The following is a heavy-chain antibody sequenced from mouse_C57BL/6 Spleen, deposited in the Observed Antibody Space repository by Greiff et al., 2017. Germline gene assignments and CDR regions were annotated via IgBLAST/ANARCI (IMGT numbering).Heavy chain of an antibody. CDR1: GFSLTSYG. CDR3: ARGGFITTVASSFAY. V-gene: IGHV2-2*01. CDR2: IWSGGST. Sequence: VQLQQSGPGLVQPSQSLSITCTVSGFSLTSYGVHWVRQSPGKGLEWLGVIWSGGSTDYNAAFISRLSISKDNSKSQVFFKMNSLQADDTAIYYWARGGFITTVASSFAYWGQGTLVTVSA. D-gene: IGHD1-1*01. J-gene: IGHJ3*01.